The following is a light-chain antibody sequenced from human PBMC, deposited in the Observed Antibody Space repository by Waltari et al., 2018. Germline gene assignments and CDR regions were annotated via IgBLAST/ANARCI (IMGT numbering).Light chain of an antibody. V-gene: IGKV3-20*01. CDR1: QTVNSNY. CDR2: GAS. CDR3: QLYGTSFLWT. Sequence: ESVLTQSPDTLSLSPGERATLSCRASQTVNSNYLAWYQQKSGQAPRLRIYGASKRATGIPDRFSGSGSETAFTLTISRLEPEDFAVYYCQLYGTSFLWTCGQGTRVEI. J-gene: IGKJ1*01.